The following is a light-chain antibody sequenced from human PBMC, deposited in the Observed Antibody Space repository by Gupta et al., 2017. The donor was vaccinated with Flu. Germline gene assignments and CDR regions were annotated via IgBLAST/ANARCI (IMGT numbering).Light chain of an antibody. CDR2: GAS. Sequence: EIVITQSPATLSWFPGEKATLSCRASQSVRSSSLSWYQQKPGQAPRLLIYGASTRATGIPARFSGSGSGTDFTLTISSRQPEDFAVYYCQQDYNLPPWTFGQGTKVEIK. J-gene: IGKJ1*01. CDR1: QSVRSSS. CDR3: QQDYNLPPWT. V-gene: IGKV3/OR2-268*02.